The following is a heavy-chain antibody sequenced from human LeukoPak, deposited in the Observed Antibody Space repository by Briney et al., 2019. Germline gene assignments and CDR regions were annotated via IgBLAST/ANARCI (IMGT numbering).Heavy chain of an antibody. CDR2: IYPCDSDT. J-gene: IGHJ4*02. CDR3: ARGKIGYSYGSYY. D-gene: IGHD5-18*01. Sequence: GESLKISCKGSGYSLTNYWIGWVRQMPGKGLEWMGIIYPCDSDTRYSPSFQGQVTISADKSTSTAYLQWSSLRASDTAIYYCARGKIGYSYGSYYWGQGTLVTVSS. CDR1: GYSLTNYW. V-gene: IGHV5-51*01.